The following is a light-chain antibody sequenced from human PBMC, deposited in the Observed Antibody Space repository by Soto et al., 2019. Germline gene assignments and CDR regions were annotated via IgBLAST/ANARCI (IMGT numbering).Light chain of an antibody. J-gene: IGKJ4*02. Sequence: DIQMTQSPPSLSASAGDRVTITCRASQGIGNYLAWYQQKPGKVPTLLIYGASTLQSGVPPQCSGSGSGTDFTLTISSLLHEDVATYYCQKYDRDPPTFGRGTRVEIK. V-gene: IGKV1-27*01. CDR2: GAS. CDR3: QKYDRDPPT. CDR1: QGIGNY.